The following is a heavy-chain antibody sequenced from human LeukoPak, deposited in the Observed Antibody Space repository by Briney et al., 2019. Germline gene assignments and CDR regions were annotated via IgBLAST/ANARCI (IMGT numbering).Heavy chain of an antibody. D-gene: IGHD6-6*01. CDR2: INSDGSST. V-gene: IGHV3-74*01. Sequence: GGSLRLSCAASGFTFSSYWMHWVRQAPGKGLVWVSRINSDGSSTSYADSVKGRFTISRDNAKNTLYLQMNSLRAEDTAVYYCARAFGGIAARPPYYYYYYMDVWGKGTTVTVSS. CDR3: ARAFGGIAARPPYYYYYYMDV. CDR1: GFTFSSYW. J-gene: IGHJ6*03.